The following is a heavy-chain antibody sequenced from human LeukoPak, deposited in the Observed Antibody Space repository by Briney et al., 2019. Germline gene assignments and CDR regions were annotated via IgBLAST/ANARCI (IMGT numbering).Heavy chain of an antibody. CDR3: VRSGDDYYDSSGYSDY. V-gene: IGHV1-18*01. J-gene: IGHJ4*02. CDR1: GYTFTSYG. D-gene: IGHD3-22*01. CDR2: ISAYNGNT. Sequence: ASVKVSCKASGYTFTSYGISWVRQAPGQGLEWMGWISAYNGNTNYAQKLQGRVTMTTDTSTSTAYMELRSLRSDDTAVYYCVRSGDDYYDSSGYSDYWGQGTLVTVSS.